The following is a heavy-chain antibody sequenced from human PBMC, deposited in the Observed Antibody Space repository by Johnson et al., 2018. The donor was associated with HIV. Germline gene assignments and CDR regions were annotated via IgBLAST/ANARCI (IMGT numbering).Heavy chain of an antibody. CDR2: IKSKTDGGTT. CDR1: GFTFSNAW. CDR3: TKLVGYCSGGGCYTPGDI. Sequence: VQLVESGGGLVKPGGSLRLSCAASGFTFSNAWMSWVRQAPGKGLEWVGRIKSKTDGGTTAYAASVKGRFTISRDDSQNTAYLQMNRLKTEDKAVYYCTKLVGYCSGGGCYTPGDIWGQGTMVTVSS. V-gene: IGHV3-15*01. D-gene: IGHD2-15*01. J-gene: IGHJ3*02.